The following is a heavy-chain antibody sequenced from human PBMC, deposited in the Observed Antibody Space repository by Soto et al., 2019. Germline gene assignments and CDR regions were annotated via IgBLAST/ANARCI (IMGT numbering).Heavy chain of an antibody. Sequence: PGGFLRLSCAASTSGFGGSNYMTWVRQAPGKGLEWVSVIYRDGNTYYVDSVKGRFTISRDNSKNTLYLQMNSLRGEDTAVYYCARGRFGMDVWGQGTTVTVSS. V-gene: IGHV3-53*01. CDR3: ARGRFGMDV. CDR2: IYRDGNT. J-gene: IGHJ6*02. CDR1: TSGFGGSNY.